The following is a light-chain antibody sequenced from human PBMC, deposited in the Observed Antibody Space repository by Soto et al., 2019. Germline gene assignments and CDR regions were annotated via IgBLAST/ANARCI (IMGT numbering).Light chain of an antibody. CDR2: EVS. CDR1: SSDVGDYNY. CDR3: SSFAGSPVV. V-gene: IGLV2-8*01. Sequence: QSALTQPPSASGSRGQSVTIPCTGTSSDVGDYNYVSWYQQHPGKVPKLMIYEVSKRPSGVPDRFSGSKSGNTASLTVSGLQAEDEADYYCSSFAGSPVVFGGGTKLTVL. J-gene: IGLJ2*01.